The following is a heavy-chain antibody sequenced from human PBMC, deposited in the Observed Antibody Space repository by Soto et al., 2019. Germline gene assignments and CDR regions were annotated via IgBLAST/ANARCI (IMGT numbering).Heavy chain of an antibody. V-gene: IGHV3-23*01. CDR1: GFTFSNYA. J-gene: IGHJ4*02. D-gene: IGHD3-10*01. Sequence: EVLLLDSGGGLVQPGGSLRLSCAASGFTFSNYAMTWVRQAPGKGPEWVSTVNNGSGGTYYADSVKGRLTISRDNSKNTLYLQVSSLRAEDTAVYYCAKERLGRGIDYWGQGILVTVSS. CDR2: VNNGSGGT. CDR3: AKERLGRGIDY.